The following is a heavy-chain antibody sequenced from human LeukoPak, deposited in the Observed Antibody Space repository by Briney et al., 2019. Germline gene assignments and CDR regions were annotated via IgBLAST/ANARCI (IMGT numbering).Heavy chain of an antibody. D-gene: IGHD2-2*01. CDR2: ISWNSVII. Sequence: GGSLRLSCAASEFTFDDYAMHWVRQAPGKGLEWVSGISWNSVIIVYADSVKGRFTISRDNAKNSLYLQMNSLRAEDTAVYYCALPDIWGQGTMVTVSS. CDR1: EFTFDDYA. CDR3: ALPDI. V-gene: IGHV3-9*01. J-gene: IGHJ3*02.